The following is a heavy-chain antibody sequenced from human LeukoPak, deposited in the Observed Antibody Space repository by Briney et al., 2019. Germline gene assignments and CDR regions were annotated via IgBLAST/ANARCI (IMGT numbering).Heavy chain of an antibody. Sequence: GGSLRLSCAASGFTFSSYGMHWVRQAPGKGLEWVAVISYDGGNKYYADSVKGRFTISRDNSKNTLYLQMNSLRAEDTAVYYCAKDIASRLVAVAGGGYYYGMDVWGQGTTVTVSS. J-gene: IGHJ6*02. D-gene: IGHD6-19*01. CDR1: GFTFSSYG. CDR2: ISYDGGNK. V-gene: IGHV3-30*18. CDR3: AKDIASRLVAVAGGGYYYGMDV.